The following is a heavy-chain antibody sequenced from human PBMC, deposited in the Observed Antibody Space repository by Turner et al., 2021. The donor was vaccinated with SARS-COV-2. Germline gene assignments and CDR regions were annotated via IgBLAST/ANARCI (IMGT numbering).Heavy chain of an antibody. Sequence: EVQLVESGGGLVQPGGSQRLSCAASGFTFSTYEMNWVRQAPGKGLEWVSYISSSGSTIYYADSVKGRFTISRDNAKNSLYLQMNSLRAEDTAIYYCAREYSSSSGKAFDYWGQGTLVTVSS. CDR3: AREYSSSSGKAFDY. CDR1: GFTFSTYE. D-gene: IGHD6-6*01. CDR2: ISSSGSTI. J-gene: IGHJ4*02. V-gene: IGHV3-48*03.